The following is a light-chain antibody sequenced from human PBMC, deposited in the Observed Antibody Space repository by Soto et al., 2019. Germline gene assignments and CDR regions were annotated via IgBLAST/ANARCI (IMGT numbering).Light chain of an antibody. Sequence: QSVLTQPPSASGSPGQSVTISCTGTSSDVGGYNYVSWYQQHPGKAPKFMIYEVSKRPSGVPDRFSGSKSGNAASLSVSGLQADDEADYYCSSYAGGNNLVFGGGTKLTVL. J-gene: IGLJ2*01. CDR2: EVS. CDR1: SSDVGGYNY. CDR3: SSYAGGNNLV. V-gene: IGLV2-8*01.